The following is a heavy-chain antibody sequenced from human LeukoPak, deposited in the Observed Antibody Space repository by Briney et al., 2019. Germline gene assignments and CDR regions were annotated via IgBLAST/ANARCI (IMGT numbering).Heavy chain of an antibody. V-gene: IGHV1-2*02. D-gene: IGHD4-23*01. CDR1: GYTFTGYY. CDR2: INPNSDGT. CDR3: ARQGYSGHSQGAADY. Sequence: ASVKVSCKASGYTFTGYYMHWVRQAPGQGLEWMGWINPNSDGTNYAQNFQGRVTMTRDTSISTAYMELSRLRSDDTAVYYCARQGYSGHSQGAADYWGQGTLVTVSS. J-gene: IGHJ4*02.